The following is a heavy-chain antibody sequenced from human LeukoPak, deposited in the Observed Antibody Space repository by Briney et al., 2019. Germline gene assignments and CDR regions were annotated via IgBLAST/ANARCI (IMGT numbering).Heavy chain of an antibody. V-gene: IGHV3-48*03. D-gene: IGHD2-15*01. CDR3: ARDVSSSTRAFDI. J-gene: IGHJ3*02. CDR1: GFTLSTYE. CDR2: ISSSTSHT. Sequence: GGSLRLSCAASGFTLSTYEMTWVRQAPGKGLEWVSFISSSTSHTFYADSVKGRFTIFRDTAKNSLYLQMHNLRGEDTALYYCARDVSSSTRAFDIWGQGTMVAVS.